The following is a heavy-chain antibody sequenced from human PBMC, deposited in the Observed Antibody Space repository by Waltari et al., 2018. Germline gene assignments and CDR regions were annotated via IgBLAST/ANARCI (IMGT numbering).Heavy chain of an antibody. V-gene: IGHV3-53*01. CDR2: IYSGGST. CDR1: GFTVSSNY. D-gene: IGHD3-3*01. Sequence: EVQLVESGGGLIQPGGSLRLSCAASGFTVSSNYMSWVRQAPGKGLEWVSVIYSGGSTYYADSVKGRFTISRDNSKNTLYLQMNSLRAEDTAVYYCAREANTYYDFWSGLGDWGQGTLVTVSS. CDR3: AREANTYYDFWSGLGD. J-gene: IGHJ4*02.